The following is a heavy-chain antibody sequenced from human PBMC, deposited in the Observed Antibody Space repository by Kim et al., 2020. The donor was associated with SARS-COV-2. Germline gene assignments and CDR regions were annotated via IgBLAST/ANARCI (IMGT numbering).Heavy chain of an antibody. Sequence: GGSLRLSCAASGFTFSSYAMHWVRQAPGKGLEWVAVISYDGSNKYYADSVKGRFTISRDNSKNTLYLQMNSLRAEDTAVYYCARFGRHLGSMTTGYYYY. J-gene: IGHJ6*01. CDR2: ISYDGSNK. D-gene: IGHD4-17*01. V-gene: IGHV3-30-3*01. CDR1: GFTFSSYA. CDR3: ARFGRHLGSMTTGYYYY.